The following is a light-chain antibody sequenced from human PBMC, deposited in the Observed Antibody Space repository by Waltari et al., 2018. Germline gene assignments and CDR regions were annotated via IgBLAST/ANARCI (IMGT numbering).Light chain of an antibody. V-gene: IGLV2-23*02. J-gene: IGLJ1*01. Sequence: HSALTQPASVSGSLGQSITISCTGTISDVGNYDLVSWYQQHPGRAPKLMIHEVYNRPSGISSRFSASKSGATASLTISGLRAEDEADYYCCSYGGPSTPYVFGTGTKVTVL. CDR1: ISDVGNYDL. CDR3: CSYGGPSTPYV. CDR2: EVY.